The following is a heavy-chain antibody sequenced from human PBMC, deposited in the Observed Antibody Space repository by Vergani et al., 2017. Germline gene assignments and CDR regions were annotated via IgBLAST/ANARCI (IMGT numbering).Heavy chain of an antibody. D-gene: IGHD6-6*01. V-gene: IGHV4-31*03. CDR2: IYYSGST. J-gene: IGHJ4*02. CDR1: GGSISSGGYY. CDR3: ARDPSSSPLSLSPWSSYFDY. Sequence: QVQLQESGPGLVKPSQTLSLTCTVSGGSISSGGYYWSWIRQHPGKGLEWIGYIYYSGSTYYNPSLKSRVTISVDTSKNQFSLKLSSVTAADTAVYYCARDPSSSPLSLSPWSSYFDYWGQGTLVTVSS.